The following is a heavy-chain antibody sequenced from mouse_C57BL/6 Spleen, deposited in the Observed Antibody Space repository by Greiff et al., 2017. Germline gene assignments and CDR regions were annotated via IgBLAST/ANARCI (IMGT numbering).Heavy chain of an antibody. CDR3: ARGKLWSYAMDY. J-gene: IGHJ4*01. D-gene: IGHD1-1*02. Sequence: VQLKESGPELVKPGASVKIPCKASGYTFTDYNMDWVKQSHGKSLEWIGDINPNNGGTIYNQKFKGKATLTVDKSSSTAYMELRSLTSEDTAVYYCARGKLWSYAMDYWGQGTSVTVSS. V-gene: IGHV1-18*01. CDR1: GYTFTDYN. CDR2: INPNNGGT.